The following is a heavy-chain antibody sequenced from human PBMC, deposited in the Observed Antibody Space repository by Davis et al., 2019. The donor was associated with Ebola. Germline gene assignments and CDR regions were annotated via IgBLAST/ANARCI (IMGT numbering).Heavy chain of an antibody. CDR1: GDSFRSYY. CDR3: ARVRPRVPWLVGAYFHY. D-gene: IGHD6-19*01. V-gene: IGHV4-59*12. CDR2: IYYSGSS. Sequence: SETLSLTCTVSGDSFRSYYWRWNRQPPGKVLEWIGYIYYSGSSKYNPSLNRRVTISVEPSKNQFSLKLTSVTAADTAVYYCARVRPRVPWLVGAYFHYWGQGTLATVSS. J-gene: IGHJ4*02.